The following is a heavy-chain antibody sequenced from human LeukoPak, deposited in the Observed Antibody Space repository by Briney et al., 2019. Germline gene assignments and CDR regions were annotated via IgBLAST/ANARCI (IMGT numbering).Heavy chain of an antibody. CDR1: GYTFTIYG. CDR2: ISAYNGNT. D-gene: IGHD2-15*01. V-gene: IGHV1-18*01. J-gene: IGHJ4*02. Sequence: ASVNVSCKASGYTFTIYGISWVRQAPGQGLEWMGWISAYNGNTNYAQKLQGRVTMTTDTSTSTAYMELRSLRSDDTAVYYCARDCSGGSCYLYFDYWGQGTLVTVSS. CDR3: ARDCSGGSCYLYFDY.